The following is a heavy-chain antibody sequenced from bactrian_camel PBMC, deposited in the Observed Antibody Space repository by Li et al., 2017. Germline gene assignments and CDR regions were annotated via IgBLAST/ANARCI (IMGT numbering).Heavy chain of an antibody. CDR1: GFIFRDHY. D-gene: IGHD3*01. V-gene: IGHV3-2*01. CDR3: AAGGLYDCYSGFSGRDFEY. J-gene: IGHJ4*01. Sequence: QVQLVESGGGLVQPGESLRLSCAASGFIFRDHYMNWVRQAPGEGLEWVSGIYPDGTSTYYADSVKGRFTISQDNAKNTAYLQMNSLKPEDTAIYYCAAGGLYDCYSGFSGRDFEYWGQGTQVTVS. CDR2: IYPDGTST.